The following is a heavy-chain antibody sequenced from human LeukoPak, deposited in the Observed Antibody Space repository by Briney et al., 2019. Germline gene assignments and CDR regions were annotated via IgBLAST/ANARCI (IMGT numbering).Heavy chain of an antibody. CDR2: ISWNSGSI. V-gene: IGHV3-9*01. Sequence: GGSLRLSCAASGFTFNDYAMHWVRKAPGKGLEWVSGISWNSGSIGYADSVKGRFTISRDNAKNSLYLQMNSLRAEDTAVYYCAKNAYYYDSSGLYGMDVWGQGTTVTVSS. D-gene: IGHD3-22*01. J-gene: IGHJ6*02. CDR1: GFTFNDYA. CDR3: AKNAYYYDSSGLYGMDV.